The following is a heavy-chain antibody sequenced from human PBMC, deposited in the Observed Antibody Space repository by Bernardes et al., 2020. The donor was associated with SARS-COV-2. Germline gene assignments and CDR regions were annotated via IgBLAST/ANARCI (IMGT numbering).Heavy chain of an antibody. J-gene: IGHJ6*02. CDR3: AIPPTNYDRYGMDV. D-gene: IGHD3-22*01. CDR2: MKPNSGGT. Sequence: ASVKVSCKASGYTFTGYYMHWVRQAPGQGLEWMGWMKPNSGGTNYAQKFQGRVTMTRDTSISTAYMELSRLRSDDTAVYYCAIPPTNYDRYGMDVWGQGTTVTVSS. V-gene: IGHV1-2*02. CDR1: GYTFTGYY.